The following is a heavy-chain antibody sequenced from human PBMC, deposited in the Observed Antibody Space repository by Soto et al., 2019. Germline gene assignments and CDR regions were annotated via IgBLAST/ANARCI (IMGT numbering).Heavy chain of an antibody. Sequence: VASVKVSCKASGFTFTSSAMQWVRQARGQRLEWIGWIVVGSGNTNYAQKFQERVTITRDMSTSTAYMELSSLRSEDTAVYYCAADLAGYCSGGSCYVNWGQGTLVTVSS. CDR1: GFTFTSSA. J-gene: IGHJ4*02. V-gene: IGHV1-58*02. CDR3: AADLAGYCSGGSCYVN. D-gene: IGHD2-15*01. CDR2: IVVGSGNT.